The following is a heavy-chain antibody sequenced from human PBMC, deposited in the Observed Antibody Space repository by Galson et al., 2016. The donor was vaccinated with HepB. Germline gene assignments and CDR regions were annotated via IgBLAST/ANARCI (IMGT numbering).Heavy chain of an antibody. CDR1: GYIFSRYT. D-gene: IGHD3-3*01. CDR3: AKVGEDFSSGYSSGLAY. V-gene: IGHV1-3*01. J-gene: IGHJ4*02. CDR2: INPANGNI. Sequence: SVKVSCKASGYIFSRYTMHWVRQAPGQRLEWMGWINPANGNIKYSQKFQGGVTFSSDTSASTGYMELSSLRSEDTAVYYCAKVGEDFSSGYSSGLAYWGQGTLVTVSP.